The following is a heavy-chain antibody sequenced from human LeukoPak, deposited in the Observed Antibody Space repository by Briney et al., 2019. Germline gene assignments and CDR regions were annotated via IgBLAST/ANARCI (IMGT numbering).Heavy chain of an antibody. D-gene: IGHD4-17*01. Sequence: GGSLRLSCAASGFTFSNYAMSWVRQAPGKGLEWVSSISSSSSYIYYADSVKGRFTISRDNAKNSLYLQMNSLRAEDTAVYYCARDRLRSLDYWGQGTLVTVSS. J-gene: IGHJ4*02. CDR1: GFTFSNYA. CDR2: ISSSSSYI. V-gene: IGHV3-21*01. CDR3: ARDRLRSLDY.